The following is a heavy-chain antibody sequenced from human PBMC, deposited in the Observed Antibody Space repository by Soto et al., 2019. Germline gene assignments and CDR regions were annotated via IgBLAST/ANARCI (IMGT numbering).Heavy chain of an antibody. CDR1: GFPFSDYY. D-gene: IGHD2-21*01. V-gene: IGHV3-11*06. CDR3: VRGGGGGLFEH. CDR2: ISPKSTYR. J-gene: IGHJ4*02. Sequence: GGSLRLSCPTSGFPFSDYYMSWLRQAPGKGLEWLSHISPKSTYRNYADSVKGRFTISRDNTKSSLFLQMNSLGVEDTAVYYCVRGGGGGLFEHWGQGVLVTVSS.